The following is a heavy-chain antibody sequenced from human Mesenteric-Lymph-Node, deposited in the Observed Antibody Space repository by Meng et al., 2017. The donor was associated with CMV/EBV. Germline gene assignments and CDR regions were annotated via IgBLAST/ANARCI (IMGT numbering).Heavy chain of an antibody. CDR3: ARDTHLSSSWYIDY. J-gene: IGHJ4*02. Sequence: ESLKISCAVSGFTFNDHYMDWVRQAPGKGLEWIGNVHYSGSTNYKPSLQSRVTISVGTSKNQFSMRLSSVTAADTAVYYCARDTHLSSSWYIDYWGQGILVTVSS. V-gene: IGHV4-59*11. CDR1: GFTFNDHY. CDR2: VHYSGST. D-gene: IGHD6-13*01.